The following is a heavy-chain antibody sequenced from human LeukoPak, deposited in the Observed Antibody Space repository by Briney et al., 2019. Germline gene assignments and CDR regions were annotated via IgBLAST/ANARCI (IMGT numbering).Heavy chain of an antibody. Sequence: GGSLRLSCAASGFTFSDYYMSWIRQAPGKGLDWVSYISSSGSTIYYADSVKGRFTISRDNAKNSLYLQMNSLRAEDTAVYYCARHITMVRGVPDYWGQGTLVTVSS. J-gene: IGHJ4*02. CDR2: ISSSGSTI. D-gene: IGHD3-10*01. CDR1: GFTFSDYY. CDR3: ARHITMVRGVPDY. V-gene: IGHV3-11*01.